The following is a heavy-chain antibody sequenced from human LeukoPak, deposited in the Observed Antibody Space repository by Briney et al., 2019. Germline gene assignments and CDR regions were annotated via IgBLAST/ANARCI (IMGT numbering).Heavy chain of an antibody. CDR2: IYSGGST. J-gene: IGHJ4*02. CDR1: GFTVSSNY. V-gene: IGHV3-66*01. D-gene: IGHD3-10*01. CDR3: AKDIPEGSYFDY. Sequence: GGSLRLSCAASGFTVSSNYMSWVRQAPGKGLEWVSVIYSGGSTYYADSVKGRFTISRDNSKNTLYLQMNSLRAEDTAVYYCAKDIPEGSYFDYWGQGTLVTVSS.